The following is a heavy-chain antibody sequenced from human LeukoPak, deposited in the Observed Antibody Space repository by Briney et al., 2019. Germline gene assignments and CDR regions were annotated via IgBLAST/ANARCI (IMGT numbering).Heavy chain of an antibody. V-gene: IGHV3-73*01. CDR1: GFTFSGSA. Sequence: GGSLRLSWAASGFTFSGSAMHWVRQASGKGLEWVGRIRSKANSYATAYAASVKGRFTISRDDSENTAYLQMSSLKTDDTAVYFCTRDGTASANWNHSFDYWGQGTLVTVSS. D-gene: IGHD1-20*01. J-gene: IGHJ4*02. CDR3: TRDGTASANWNHSFDY. CDR2: IRSKANSYAT.